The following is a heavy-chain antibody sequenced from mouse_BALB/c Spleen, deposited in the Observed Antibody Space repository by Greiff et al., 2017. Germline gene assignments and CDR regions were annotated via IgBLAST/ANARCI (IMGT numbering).Heavy chain of an antibody. V-gene: IGHV2-9*02. CDR3: ARDYDYDGESYAMDY. J-gene: IGHJ4*01. CDR2: IWAGGST. CDR1: GFSLTSYG. Sequence: QVQLKESGPGLVAPSQSLSITCTVSGFSLTSYGVHWVRQPPGKGLEWLGVIWAGGSTNYNSALMSRLSISKDNSKSQVFLKMNSLQTDDTAMYYCARDYDYDGESYAMDYWGQGTSVTVSS. D-gene: IGHD2-4*01.